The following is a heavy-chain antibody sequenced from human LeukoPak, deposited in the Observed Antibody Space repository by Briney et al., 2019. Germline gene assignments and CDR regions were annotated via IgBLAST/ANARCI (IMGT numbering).Heavy chain of an antibody. V-gene: IGHV3-66*01. CDR2: IYSGGST. D-gene: IGHD3-9*01. J-gene: IGHJ4*02. CDR3: AKDRGILTGYYLFDY. Sequence: SGGSLRLSCAASEFSVGSNYMTWVRQAPGKGLEWVSLIYSGGSTYYADSVKGRFTISRDNSKNTLYLQMNSLRAEDTAVYYCAKDRGILTGYYLFDYWGQGTLVTVSS. CDR1: EFSVGSNY.